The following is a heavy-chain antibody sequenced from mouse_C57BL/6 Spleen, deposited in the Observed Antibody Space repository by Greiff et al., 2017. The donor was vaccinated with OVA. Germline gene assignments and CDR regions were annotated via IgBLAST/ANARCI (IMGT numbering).Heavy chain of an antibody. CDR1: GFTITDYY. CDR2: IDPEGGET. CDR3: ALITTVHVDY. D-gene: IGHD1-1*01. Sequence: VQLKESGAELVKPGASVKLSCTASGFTITDYYMHWVKQRPGQGLEWIGRIDPEGGETNYAPKFQGKATITADTSSNTAYLQRSSLTSEDTAVYYCALITTVHVDYWGQGTTLTVSS. V-gene: IGHV14-2*01. J-gene: IGHJ2*01.